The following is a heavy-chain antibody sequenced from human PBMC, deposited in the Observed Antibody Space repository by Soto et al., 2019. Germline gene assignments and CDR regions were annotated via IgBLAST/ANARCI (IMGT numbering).Heavy chain of an antibody. CDR1: GDSVSSNSGA. V-gene: IGHV6-1*01. CDR2: KYYSSKWYN. CDR3: ARDSVEGSGWYNYYYGMDV. D-gene: IGHD6-19*01. Sequence: GDSVSSNSGARRGSRQAPWRGGEWLGRKYYSSKWYNDYAVSVKSRITINPDTSKNQFSLQLNSVTPEDTAVYYCARDSVEGSGWYNYYYGMDVWGQGTTATVSS. J-gene: IGHJ6*02.